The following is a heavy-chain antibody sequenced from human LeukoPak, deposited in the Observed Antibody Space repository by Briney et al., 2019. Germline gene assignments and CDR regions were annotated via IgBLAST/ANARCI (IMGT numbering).Heavy chain of an antibody. V-gene: IGHV1-24*01. CDR2: FDPEDGET. Sequence: ASVKVSCKVSGYTLTELSMHWVRQAPGKGLEWMGGFDPEDGETIYAQKFQGRVTMTEDTSTDTAYMELSSLRSEDTTVYYCATETGVTMVRGYNWFDPWGQGTLVTVSS. D-gene: IGHD3-10*01. CDR3: ATETGVTMVRGYNWFDP. J-gene: IGHJ5*02. CDR1: GYTLTELS.